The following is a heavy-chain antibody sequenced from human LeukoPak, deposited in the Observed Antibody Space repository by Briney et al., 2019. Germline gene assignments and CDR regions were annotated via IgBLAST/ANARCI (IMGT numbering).Heavy chain of an antibody. Sequence: GGSLRLSCAASGFTFSSYEMNWVRQAPGKGLEWVSYISASGGTIYYADSVMGRFTISRDNAKNSLCLQMNSLRAEDTALYFCARYNWNSKSLDDWGQGTLVTVSS. CDR3: ARYNWNSKSLDD. V-gene: IGHV3-48*03. J-gene: IGHJ4*02. D-gene: IGHD1-7*01. CDR1: GFTFSSYE. CDR2: ISASGGTI.